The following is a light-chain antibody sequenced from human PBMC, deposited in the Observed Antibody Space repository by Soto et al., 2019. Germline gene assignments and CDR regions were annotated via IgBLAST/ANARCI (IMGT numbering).Light chain of an antibody. J-gene: IGKJ4*01. CDR1: QGISGY. Sequence: IRLTQSPSSLSASVGDRVTITCRASQGISGYLAWYQQQPGKAPKLVIDSASTLQSGVPSRFSGSGSGTDFNLTISSLQPEDVATYDCQQLNSYPLTFGGGTKGEIK. CDR2: SAS. CDR3: QQLNSYPLT. V-gene: IGKV1-9*01.